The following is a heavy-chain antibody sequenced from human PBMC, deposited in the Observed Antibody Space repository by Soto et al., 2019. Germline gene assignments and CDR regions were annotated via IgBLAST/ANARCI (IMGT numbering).Heavy chain of an antibody. CDR2: IGTAGDT. CDR3: ARATVTNNYYYYMEV. V-gene: IGHV3-13*01. Sequence: AGGSLRLSCAASGFTFSSYDMHWVRQATGKGLEWVSAIGTAGDTYYPGSVKGRFTISRENAKNSLYLQMNSLRAGDTAVYYCARATVTNNYYYYMEVWGKGTTVAVSS. D-gene: IGHD4-17*01. J-gene: IGHJ6*03. CDR1: GFTFSSYD.